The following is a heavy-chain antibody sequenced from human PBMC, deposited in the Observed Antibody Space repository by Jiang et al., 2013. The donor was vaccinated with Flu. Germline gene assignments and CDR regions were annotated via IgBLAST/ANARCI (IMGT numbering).Heavy chain of an antibody. J-gene: IGHJ5*02. V-gene: IGHV1-18*01. D-gene: IGHD5-18*01. CDR1: GYTFTSYG. CDR3: ARSSHYKTWIQLWLVDP. Sequence: SGAEVKKPGASVKVSCKASGYTFTSYGISWVRQAPGQGLEWMGWISAYNGNTNYAQKLQGRVTMTTDTSTSTAYMELRSLRSDDTAVYYCARSSHYKTWIQLWLVDPWGQGTLVTVSS. CDR2: ISAYNGNT.